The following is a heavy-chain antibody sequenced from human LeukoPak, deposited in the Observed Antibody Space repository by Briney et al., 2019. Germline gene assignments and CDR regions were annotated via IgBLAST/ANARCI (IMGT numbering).Heavy chain of an antibody. CDR3: ARRAYCGGGNCYPA. CDR1: GGSVSSASYY. CDR2: IYYSGST. D-gene: IGHD2-15*01. V-gene: IGHV4-61*01. Sequence: SETLSLTCTVSGGSVSSASYYWSWIRQPPGKGLEWIGYIYYSGSTSYNPSLKSRVTISVDTSKNQFSLKLSSVTAADTAVYYCARRAYCGGGNCYPAWGQGTLVTVSS. J-gene: IGHJ4*02.